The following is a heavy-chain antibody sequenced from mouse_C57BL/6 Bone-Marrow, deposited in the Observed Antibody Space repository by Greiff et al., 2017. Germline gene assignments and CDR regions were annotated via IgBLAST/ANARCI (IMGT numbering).Heavy chain of an antibody. D-gene: IGHD1-1*01. CDR1: GFNIKDYY. CDR2: IDPEDGET. V-gene: IGHV14-2*01. CDR3: ALYEFSYSDS. J-gene: IGHJ2*01. Sequence: EVKLVESGAELVKPGASVKLSCTASGFNIKDYYMHWVKQRTEQGLEWIGRIDPEDGETKYAPKFPGKATITADTSSNTAYLQLTSLTSEDTAVYYCALYEFSYSDSWGEGATLSDSS.